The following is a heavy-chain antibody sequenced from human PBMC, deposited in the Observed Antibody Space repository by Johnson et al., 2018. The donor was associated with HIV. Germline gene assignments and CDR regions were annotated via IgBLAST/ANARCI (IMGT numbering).Heavy chain of an antibody. CDR1: GFTVSSNY. CDR2: IYSGGST. D-gene: IGHD6-13*01. CDR3: ASSFYQQLRAFDI. J-gene: IGHJ3*02. Sequence: MQLVESGGGLIQPGGSLRLSCAASGFTVSSNYMSWVRQAPGKGLAWVSVIYSGGSTYYADSVKGRFTISRDNSKNTLYLQMNSLRAEDTAVYYCASSFYQQLRAFDIWGQGTMVTVSS. V-gene: IGHV3-53*01.